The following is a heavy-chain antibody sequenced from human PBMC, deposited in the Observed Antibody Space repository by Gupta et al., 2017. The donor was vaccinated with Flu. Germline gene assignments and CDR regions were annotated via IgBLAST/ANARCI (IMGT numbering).Heavy chain of an antibody. J-gene: IGHJ4*02. CDR3: AIRRVDVVAVPAAVFDY. V-gene: IGHV4-39*01. CDR1: GGPISCNCSY. CDR2: IYYCGNT. Sequence: QWQLHESGPGLVKPSETLSPSCNLSGGPISCNCSYWPWIRHPPGKGLEWIGTIYYCGNTNYNPSLKSRVTISVDTSKTEFSLNLSSVTAAYTAVSYCAIRRVDVVAVPAAVFDYWGQGTLVAVSS. D-gene: IGHD2-2*01.